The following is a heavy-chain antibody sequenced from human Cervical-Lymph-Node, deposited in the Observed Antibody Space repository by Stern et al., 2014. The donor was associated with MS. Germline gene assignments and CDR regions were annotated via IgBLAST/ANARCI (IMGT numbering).Heavy chain of an antibody. D-gene: IGHD6-6*01. CDR3: AKSFTPYSSSHWFDP. CDR2: IYHSGST. V-gene: IGHV4-59*12. J-gene: IGHJ5*02. Sequence: VQLVESGPGLVRPSETLFLTCTVSVGSLDNYYWNWIRQPPGKGLEWIGYIYHSGSTNYNPSLKSRVTISLDTSMTQFSLKLTSVTAADTAVYYCAKSFTPYSSSHWFDPWGQGTLVTVSS. CDR1: VGSLDNYY.